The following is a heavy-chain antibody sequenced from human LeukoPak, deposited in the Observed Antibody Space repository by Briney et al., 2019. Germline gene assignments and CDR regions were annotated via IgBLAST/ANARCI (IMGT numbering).Heavy chain of an antibody. Sequence: GGSLRLSCVVSGFSFSNYWMDWVRQAPGKGLEWVAFIKQDGSETYYVDSVKGRFAISRDNARSTLYLQMNSLRAEDTALYYCATRLGGEYWGQGTLVTVSS. CDR1: GFSFSNYW. CDR3: ATRLGGEY. CDR2: IKQDGSET. J-gene: IGHJ4*02. D-gene: IGHD3-9*01. V-gene: IGHV3-7*03.